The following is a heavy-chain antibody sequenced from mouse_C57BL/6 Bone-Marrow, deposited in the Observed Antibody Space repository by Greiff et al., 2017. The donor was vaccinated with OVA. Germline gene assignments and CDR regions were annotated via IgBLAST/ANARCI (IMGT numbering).Heavy chain of an antibody. Sequence: VQLQQSGAELVRPGASVTLSCKASGYTFTDYEMHWVKQTPVHGLEWIGAIDPETGGTAYNQKFKGKAILTADKSSSTAYMELRSLTSEDSAVYYCTTVVGRELFDYWGQGTTLTVSS. CDR2: IDPETGGT. V-gene: IGHV1-15*01. CDR3: TTVVGRELFDY. J-gene: IGHJ2*01. CDR1: GYTFTDYE. D-gene: IGHD1-1*01.